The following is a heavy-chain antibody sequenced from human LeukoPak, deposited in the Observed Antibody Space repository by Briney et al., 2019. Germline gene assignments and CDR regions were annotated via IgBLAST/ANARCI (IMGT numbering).Heavy chain of an antibody. J-gene: IGHJ4*02. D-gene: IGHD6-13*01. CDR1: GGSFSGYY. V-gene: IGHV4-34*01. Sequence: SETLSLTCAVYGGSFSGYYWSWIRQPPGKGLEWIGEINHSGSTNYNPSLKSRVTISVDTSKSQFSLKLSSVTAADTAVYYCARHSGSWYSYFDYWGQGTLVTVSS. CDR3: ARHSGSWYSYFDY. CDR2: INHSGST.